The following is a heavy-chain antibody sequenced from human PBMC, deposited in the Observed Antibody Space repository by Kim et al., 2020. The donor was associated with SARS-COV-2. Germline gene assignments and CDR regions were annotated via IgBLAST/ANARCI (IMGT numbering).Heavy chain of an antibody. V-gene: IGHV4-31*03. CDR3: ARDRRITMVRGVLGWFDP. Sequence: SETLSLTCTVSGGSISSGGYYWSWIRQHPGKGLEWIGYIYYSGSTYYNPSLKSRVTISVDTSKNQFSLKLSSVTAADTAVYYCARDRRITMVRGVLGWFDPWGQGTLVTVSS. CDR1: GGSISSGGYY. D-gene: IGHD3-10*01. CDR2: IYYSGST. J-gene: IGHJ5*02.